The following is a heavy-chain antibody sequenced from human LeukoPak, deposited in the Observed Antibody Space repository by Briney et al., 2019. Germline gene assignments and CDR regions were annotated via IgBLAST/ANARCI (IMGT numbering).Heavy chain of an antibody. CDR2: IYSGGST. CDR3: ARTLSDGGYYYGMDV. V-gene: IGHV3-53*01. D-gene: IGHD2-21*02. CDR1: GFTVSSNY. Sequence: GGSLRLSCAASGFTVSSNYMSWVRHAPGKGLEWVSVIYSGGSTYYADSVKGRFTISRDNSKNTLYLQMNSLRAEDTAVYYCARTLSDGGYYYGMDVWGQGTTVTVSS. J-gene: IGHJ6*02.